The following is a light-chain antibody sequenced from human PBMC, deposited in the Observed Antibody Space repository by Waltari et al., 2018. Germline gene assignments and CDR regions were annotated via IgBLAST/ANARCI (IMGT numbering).Light chain of an antibody. CDR2: GAS. Sequence: EIVMTQSPATLSVSPGERATLSCRASQSLSSHLAWYQQKPGQAPRLLIYGASTRATGIPARFSGSGSGTEFTLTINSMESEDIAVYFCQQYNNWPLRFGQGTKVEIK. V-gene: IGKV3-15*01. CDR3: QQYNNWPLR. CDR1: QSLSSH. J-gene: IGKJ1*01.